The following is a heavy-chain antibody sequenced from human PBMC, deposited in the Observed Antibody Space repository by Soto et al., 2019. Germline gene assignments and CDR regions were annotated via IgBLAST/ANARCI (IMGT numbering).Heavy chain of an antibody. CDR3: ARDDNYADNGLDN. V-gene: IGHV3-33*01. Sequence: QVQLVESGGGVVRPGRSLRLSCAATGFSFSTHGMHWVRQAPGKGLEWVAVIVNDGSEQDYSDSVKGRFTITRDNSKNTLYLHMNNVRAEDTAVYYCARDDNYADNGLDNWGQGILVTVSS. CDR2: IVNDGSEQ. D-gene: IGHD4-17*01. J-gene: IGHJ4*02. CDR1: GFSFSTHG.